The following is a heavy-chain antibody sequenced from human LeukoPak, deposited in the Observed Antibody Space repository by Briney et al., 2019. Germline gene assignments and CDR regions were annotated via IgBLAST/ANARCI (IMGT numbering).Heavy chain of an antibody. CDR3: AGELWYGGFDAFDT. CDR2: IGASGSTI. V-gene: IGHV3-48*03. J-gene: IGHJ3*02. Sequence: GGSLRLSCGASGFSFSSYEMNWVRQAPGKGPEWVSYIGASGSTIAYADSVKGRFTISRDNAKNSLYLQMTGLRAEDTAIYYCAGELWYGGFDAFDTWGQGTMDTVSS. CDR1: GFSFSSYE. D-gene: IGHD3-10*01.